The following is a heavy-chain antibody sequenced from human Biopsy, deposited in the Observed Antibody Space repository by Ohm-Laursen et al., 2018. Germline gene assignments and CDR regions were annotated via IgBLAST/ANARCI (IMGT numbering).Heavy chain of an antibody. J-gene: IGHJ3*02. CDR1: GGSVSSSNYY. D-gene: IGHD5-12*01. CDR2: IYYSGST. V-gene: IGHV4-61*01. Sequence: SDTLSLTCSVSGGSVSSSNYYWNWIRQTPGKGLEWIGYIYYSGSTNYNPSLKSRVTISVDTSRNQFSLKLSSVTAADTAVYYCAGRPWPNAFDIWGQGTMVTVSS. CDR3: AGRPWPNAFDI.